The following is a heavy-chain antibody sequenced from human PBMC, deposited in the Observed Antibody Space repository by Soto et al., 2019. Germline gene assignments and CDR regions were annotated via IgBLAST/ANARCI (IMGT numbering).Heavy chain of an antibody. CDR2: ISGSGGST. Sequence: GGSLRLSCAASGFTFSSYAMSWVRQAPGKGLEWVSAISGSGGSTYYADSVKGRFTISRDNSKNTLYLQMNSLRAEDTAVYYCAKGGPDYGDSAGYYYYGMDVWGQGTKVTVSS. V-gene: IGHV3-23*01. D-gene: IGHD4-17*01. CDR3: AKGGPDYGDSAGYYYYGMDV. CDR1: GFTFSSYA. J-gene: IGHJ6*02.